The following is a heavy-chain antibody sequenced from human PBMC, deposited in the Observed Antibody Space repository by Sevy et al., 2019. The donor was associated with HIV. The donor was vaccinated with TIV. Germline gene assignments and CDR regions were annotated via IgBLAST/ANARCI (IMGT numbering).Heavy chain of an antibody. D-gene: IGHD3-3*01. CDR1: GFTFSSYW. CDR2: IKQDGSEK. CDR3: ARAEYYDFWSGYWSYYYGMDV. V-gene: IGHV3-7*01. J-gene: IGHJ6*02. Sequence: GGSLRLSCAASGFTFSSYWMSWVRQAPGKGLEWVANIKQDGSEKYYVDSVKGRFTISRDNAKNSLYLQMNSLRAEDMAVYYCARAEYYDFWSGYWSYYYGMDVWGQGTTVTVSS.